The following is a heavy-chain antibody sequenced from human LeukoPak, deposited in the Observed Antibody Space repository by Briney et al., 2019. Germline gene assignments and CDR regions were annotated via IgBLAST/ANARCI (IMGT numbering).Heavy chain of an antibody. D-gene: IGHD5-12*01. J-gene: IGHJ4*02. CDR1: GYIFTSYG. CDR3: ARDLLAMIPSFSAEY. CDR2: ISANNGNT. V-gene: IGHV1-18*01. Sequence: ASVKVSCKASGYIFTSYGISWVRQAPGQGLEWMEWISANNGNTIYAQKLQGRVTMTTDTSTSTAYMELRSLRSDDTAVYYCARDLLAMIPSFSAEYWGQGTLVTVSS.